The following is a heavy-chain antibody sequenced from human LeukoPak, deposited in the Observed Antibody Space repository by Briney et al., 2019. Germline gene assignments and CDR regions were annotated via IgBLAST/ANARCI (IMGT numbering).Heavy chain of an antibody. CDR2: ISSSGYI. Sequence: GGSLRLSCAASGFTFSSYTMNWVRQAPGKGLEWVSSISSSGYIYYADSVKGRFTISRDNSKNTLYLQMNSLRAEDTAVYYCALSGFSSKSDYWGQGTLVTVSS. CDR3: ALSGFSSKSDY. V-gene: IGHV3-21*04. D-gene: IGHD3-22*01. CDR1: GFTFSSYT. J-gene: IGHJ4*02.